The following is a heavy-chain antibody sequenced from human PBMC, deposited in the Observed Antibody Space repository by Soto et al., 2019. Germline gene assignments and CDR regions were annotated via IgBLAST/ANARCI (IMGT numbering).Heavy chain of an antibody. V-gene: IGHV3-23*01. J-gene: IGHJ4*02. Sequence: DVQLLESGGGLVQPGGSLRLSCAASGFSFSSYAMVWVRQAPGKGLEWVAVISARGGSSYFADSVKGRFTLARDNSKNVLCLEMNSLRAAATAIYFCAKCSIEYSSSVDNWGQGTLVVVSS. D-gene: IGHD5-12*01. CDR3: AKCSIEYSSSVDN. CDR2: ISARGGSS. CDR1: GFSFSSYA.